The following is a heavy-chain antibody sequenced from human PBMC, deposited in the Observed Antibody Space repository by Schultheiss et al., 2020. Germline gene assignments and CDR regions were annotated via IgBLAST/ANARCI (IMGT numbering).Heavy chain of an antibody. J-gene: IGHJ6*02. CDR2: INPNSGGT. Sequence: ASVKVSFKASGSTFTGYYMHWVRQAPGQGLEWMGWINPNSGGTNYAQKFQGRVTMTRDTSISTAYMELSRLRSDDTAVYYCATRRLLLYCSGGSCYQKNYYGMDVWGQGTTVTVSS. CDR3: ATRRLLLYCSGGSCYQKNYYGMDV. CDR1: GSTFTGYY. D-gene: IGHD2-15*01. V-gene: IGHV1-2*02.